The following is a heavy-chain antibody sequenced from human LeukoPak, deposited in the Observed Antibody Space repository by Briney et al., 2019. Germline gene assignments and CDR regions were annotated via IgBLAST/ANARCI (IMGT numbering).Heavy chain of an antibody. D-gene: IGHD4-23*01. V-gene: IGHV4-34*01. CDR2: INYFGTT. CDR1: GGSFSDYY. J-gene: IGHJ4*02. CDR3: ARGLGTLPPGGY. Sequence: SETLSLTCAVYGGSFSDYYWNWIRQPPGKGLEWIGEINYFGTTNYNPSLKSRVTISRDTSKKQFSLKVNSVTAADTAVYYCARGLGTLPPGGYWGQGTLVTVSS.